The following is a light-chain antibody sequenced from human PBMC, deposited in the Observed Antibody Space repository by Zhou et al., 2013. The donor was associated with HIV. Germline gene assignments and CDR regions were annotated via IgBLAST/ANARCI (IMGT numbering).Light chain of an antibody. CDR1: QNISSW. CDR2: KAA. CDR3: QQYASFSQT. Sequence: IQLTQSPSSLAASVGDTVTITCRASQNISSWLAWYQQKPGKVPELLIYKAASLGRGVPSRFSGSGLGTEFTLTISGLQPDDFATYYCQQYASFSQTFGQGTKVDIK. J-gene: IGKJ1*01. V-gene: IGKV1-5*03.